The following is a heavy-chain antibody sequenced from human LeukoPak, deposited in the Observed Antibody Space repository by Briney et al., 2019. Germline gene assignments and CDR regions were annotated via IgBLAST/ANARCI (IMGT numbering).Heavy chain of an antibody. V-gene: IGHV3-21*01. CDR1: GFTFSSYS. J-gene: IGHJ4*02. D-gene: IGHD1-26*01. CDR3: ARDVTSISGYFDY. CDR2: ISSSSSYI. Sequence: GGSLRLSCAASGFTFSSYSMNWVRQAPGKGLEWVSSISSSSSYIYYADSVKGRFTISRDNAKNSLYLQMNSLRAEDTAVYYCARDVTSISGYFDYWGQGTLVTVPS.